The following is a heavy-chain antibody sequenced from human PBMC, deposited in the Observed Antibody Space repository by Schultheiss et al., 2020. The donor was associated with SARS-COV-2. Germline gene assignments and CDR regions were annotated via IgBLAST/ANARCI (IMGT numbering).Heavy chain of an antibody. CDR2: ISYDGSNK. D-gene: IGHD3-9*01. J-gene: IGHJ4*02. Sequence: GESLKISCAASGFTFSSYAMHWVRQAPGKGLEWVAVISYDGSNKYYADSVKGRFTISRDNSKNTLYLQMNSLRAEDTAVYYCARVRTHFDWLSLGGYFDYWGQGTLVTVSS. CDR3: ARVRTHFDWLSLGGYFDY. V-gene: IGHV3-30*01. CDR1: GFTFSSYA.